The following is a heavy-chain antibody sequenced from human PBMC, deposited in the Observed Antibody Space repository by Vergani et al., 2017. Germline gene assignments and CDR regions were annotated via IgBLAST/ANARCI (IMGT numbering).Heavy chain of an antibody. CDR3: ATKSCGTPGCQMGYFRE. V-gene: IGHV3-30*03. J-gene: IGHJ1*01. Sequence: QVHLVESGGGVVQPGRSLRLSCVVSGFTSSYYGMHWVRQAPGKGLEWVAVISYDGTQKYYADSVKGRFTISRDNSKSTLYLQMISLRTEDTAVYYCATKSCGTPGCQMGYFREWGQGTLVTVSS. CDR2: ISYDGTQK. D-gene: IGHD1-1*01. CDR1: GFTSSYYG.